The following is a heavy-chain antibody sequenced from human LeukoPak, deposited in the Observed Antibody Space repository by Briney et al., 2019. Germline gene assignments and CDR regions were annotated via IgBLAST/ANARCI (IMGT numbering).Heavy chain of an antibody. V-gene: IGHV4-59*08. CDR1: GGSISSYY. J-gene: IGHJ4*02. CDR3: GRQGSLLGLVPLFDY. Sequence: PSETLSLTCTVSGGSISSYYWSWIRQPPGKGLEWIGYIYYSRSTNYNPYLKSRVTISVDTSKNQFSLKQSSMTGADPAVYYCGRQGSLLGLVPLFDYWGQGTLVTVSS. CDR2: IYYSRST. D-gene: IGHD3-10*01.